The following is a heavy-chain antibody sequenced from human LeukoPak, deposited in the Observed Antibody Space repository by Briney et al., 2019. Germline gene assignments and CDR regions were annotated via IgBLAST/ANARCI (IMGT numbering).Heavy chain of an antibody. D-gene: IGHD4-17*01. CDR1: GFTFSSYS. CDR2: ISSSSSYI. V-gene: IGHV3-21*03. Sequence: GGSLRLSCVASGFTFSSYSMNWIRQAPGKGLEWVSSISSSSSYIYYADSVKGRFTISRDNAKNSLYLQMNSLRAEDTAVYYCARDRGTVTTKFDYWGQGTLVTVSS. J-gene: IGHJ4*02. CDR3: ARDRGTVTTKFDY.